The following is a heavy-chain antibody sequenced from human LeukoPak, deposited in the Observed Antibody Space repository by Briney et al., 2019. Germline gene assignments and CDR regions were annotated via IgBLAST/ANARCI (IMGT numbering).Heavy chain of an antibody. CDR1: GGSFSGYY. Sequence: SETLSLTCAVYGGSFSGYYWSWIRQPPGKGLEWIGEINHSGSTNYNPSLKSRVTISVDTSKNQFSLKLSSVTAADTAVYYCAREDLGYSSSWYNWFDPWGQGTLVTVSS. V-gene: IGHV4-34*01. CDR2: INHSGST. CDR3: AREDLGYSSSWYNWFDP. D-gene: IGHD6-13*01. J-gene: IGHJ5*02.